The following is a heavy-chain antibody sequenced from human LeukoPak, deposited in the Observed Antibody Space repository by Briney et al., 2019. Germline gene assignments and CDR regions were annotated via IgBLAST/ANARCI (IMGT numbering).Heavy chain of an antibody. D-gene: IGHD4-17*01. CDR3: ASQPVGYGDPRDYFDY. Sequence: KSGGSLRLSCAASGFPFSNAWMSWVRQAPGKGLEWVSSISSSSSYIYYADSVKGRFTISRDNAKNSLYLQMNSLRAEDTAVYYCASQPVGYGDPRDYFDYWGQGTLVTVSS. V-gene: IGHV3-21*01. J-gene: IGHJ4*02. CDR2: ISSSSSYI. CDR1: GFPFSNAW.